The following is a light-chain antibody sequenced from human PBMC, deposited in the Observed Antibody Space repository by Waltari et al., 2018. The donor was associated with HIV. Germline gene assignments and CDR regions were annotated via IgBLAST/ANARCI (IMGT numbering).Light chain of an antibody. V-gene: IGKV3-11*01. CDR1: QSVSSS. CDR2: DAS. CDR3: QQRSSWPLT. J-gene: IGKJ4*01. Sequence: EIVLTQSPATLSLSPGERATLSCRASQSVSSSLAWYQQKPGQAPRLLMYDASNRATGIPARFSGSGSGTDFTLTISSLEPEDFAVYYCQQRSSWPLTFGGGTKVENK.